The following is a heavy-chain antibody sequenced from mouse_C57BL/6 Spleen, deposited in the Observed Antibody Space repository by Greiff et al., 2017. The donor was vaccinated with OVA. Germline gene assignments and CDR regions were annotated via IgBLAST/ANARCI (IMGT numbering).Heavy chain of an antibody. CDR2: IWRGGSS. D-gene: IGHD2-3*01. Sequence: VQGVESGPGLVQPSQSLSITCTVSGFSLTSYGVPWVRQSPGKGLEWLGVIWRGGSSDYNAAFMSRLSITKDNSKSQVFFKMNSLQADDTAIYYCAKNDDGYYYFDYWGQGTTLTVSS. V-gene: IGHV2-5*01. J-gene: IGHJ2*01. CDR3: AKNDDGYYYFDY. CDR1: GFSLTSYG.